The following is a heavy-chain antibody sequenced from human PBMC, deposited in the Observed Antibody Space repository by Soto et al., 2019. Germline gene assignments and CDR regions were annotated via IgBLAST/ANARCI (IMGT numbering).Heavy chain of an antibody. CDR1: GGSIRSYY. D-gene: IGHD1-26*01. V-gene: IGHV4-59*01. CDR2: IYYSGST. Sequence: SETLSLTCTVSGGSIRSYYWSWIRQPPGKGLEWIGYIYYSGSTNYNPSLKSRVTISVDMSKNQFSLKLSSVTAADTAVYYCAGRWGQTFAFWGQGTLVTVSS. CDR3: AGRWGQTFAF. J-gene: IGHJ4*02.